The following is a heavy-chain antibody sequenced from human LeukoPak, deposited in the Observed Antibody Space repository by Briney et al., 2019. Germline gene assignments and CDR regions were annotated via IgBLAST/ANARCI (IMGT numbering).Heavy chain of an antibody. J-gene: IGHJ4*02. D-gene: IGHD1-1*01. CDR1: GNTFSGSY. CDR3: ARQHWPDKFVDF. CDR2: IEPNSAGTNT. Sequence: GASVKVSCKGSGNTFSGSYVHWVRQAPDQGLEWMGWIEPNSAGTNTNYAQKFQDRVTFTRDASVSAAYMELSRLTTDDTAVYYCARQHWPDKFVDFWGQGTLVTVSS. V-gene: IGHV1-2*02.